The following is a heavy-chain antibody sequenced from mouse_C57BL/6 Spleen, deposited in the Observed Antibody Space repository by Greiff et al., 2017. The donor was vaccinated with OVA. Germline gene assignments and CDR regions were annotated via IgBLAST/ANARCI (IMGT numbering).Heavy chain of an antibody. CDR1: GYTFTSYW. CDR2: IYPGSGST. CDR3: ARYYDYDGSWFAY. D-gene: IGHD2-4*01. Sequence: QVQLKQPGAELVKPGASVKMSCKASGYTFTSYWITWVKQRPGQGLEWIGDIYPGSGSTNYNEKFKSKATLTVDTSSSTAYMQLSSLTSEDSAVDYCARYYDYDGSWFAYWGQGTLVTVSA. V-gene: IGHV1-55*01. J-gene: IGHJ3*01.